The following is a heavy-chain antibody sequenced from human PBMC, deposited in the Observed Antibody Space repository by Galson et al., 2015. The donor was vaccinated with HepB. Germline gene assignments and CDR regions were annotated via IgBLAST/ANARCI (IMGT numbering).Heavy chain of an antibody. Sequence: SLRLSCAASGFTFIGYAMHWVLQAPGKGLEWVAVTSYDESNKFYADSVKGRFTISRDNSKDTLYLQMYSLRPEDTAVYYCAGARMYSSGWLNAFSNWGQGTMVTVSS. CDR1: GFTFIGYA. CDR2: TSYDESNK. D-gene: IGHD6-19*01. J-gene: IGHJ3*02. CDR3: AGARMYSSGWLNAFSN. V-gene: IGHV3-30*04.